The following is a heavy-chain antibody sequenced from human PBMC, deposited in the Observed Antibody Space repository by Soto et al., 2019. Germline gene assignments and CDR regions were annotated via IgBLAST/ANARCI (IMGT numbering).Heavy chain of an antibody. D-gene: IGHD2-2*01. J-gene: IGHJ6*04. CDR3: ARLFGLPAAMQYDGMDV. CDR1: GYSFTSYW. Sequence: GESLKISCKGSGYSFTSYWIGWVRQMPGKGLEWMGIIYPGDSDTRYSPSFQGQVTISADKSISTAYLQWSSLKASDTAMYYCARLFGLPAAMQYDGMDVWGKGSTVPVSA. V-gene: IGHV5-51*01. CDR2: IYPGDSDT.